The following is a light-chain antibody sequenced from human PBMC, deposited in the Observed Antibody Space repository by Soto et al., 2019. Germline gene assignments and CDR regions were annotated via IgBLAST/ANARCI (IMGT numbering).Light chain of an antibody. V-gene: IGKV1-5*01. J-gene: IGKJ1*01. CDR1: QSISSW. CDR2: DAS. Sequence: DIQMTQSPSTLSASVGDRVTITCRASQSISSWLAWYQQKPGKAPKLLIYDASSLESGVPSRFSGSGSGTEFTLTISSLQPDDFATYYCQQTYDTPGFGQGTTVEIK. CDR3: QQTYDTPG.